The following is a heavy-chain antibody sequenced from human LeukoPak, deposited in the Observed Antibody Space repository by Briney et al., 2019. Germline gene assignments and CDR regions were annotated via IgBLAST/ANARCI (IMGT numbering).Heavy chain of an antibody. D-gene: IGHD2-2*03. CDR3: ARARGGYCSSTSCYAPHYYYYMDV. CDR1: SYTFTNYG. J-gene: IGHJ6*03. Sequence: GASVKVSCKASSYTFTNYGISWVRQAPGQGLEWMGWISAYNGNTNYAQKLQGRVTMTTDTSTSTAYMELRSLRSDDTAVYYCARARGGYCSSTSCYAPHYYYYMDVWGKGTTVTISS. V-gene: IGHV1-18*01. CDR2: ISAYNGNT.